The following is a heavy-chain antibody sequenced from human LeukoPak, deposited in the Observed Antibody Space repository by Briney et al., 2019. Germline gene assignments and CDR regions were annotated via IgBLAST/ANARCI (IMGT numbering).Heavy chain of an antibody. V-gene: IGHV3-66*01. CDR1: GFTVSSNY. D-gene: IGHD3-22*01. J-gene: IGHJ4*02. CDR2: IYSGGST. Sequence: GGSLRLSCAASGFTVSSNYMSWVRQAPGKGLEWVSVIYSGGSTYYADSVKGRSTISRDNSKNTLYLQMNSLRAEDTAVYYCARGSYDSSGYYPLDYWGQGTLVTVSS. CDR3: ARGSYDSSGYYPLDY.